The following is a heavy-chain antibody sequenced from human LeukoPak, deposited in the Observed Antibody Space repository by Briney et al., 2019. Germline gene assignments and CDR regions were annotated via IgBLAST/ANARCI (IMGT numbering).Heavy chain of an antibody. CDR2: ISYDRSNK. V-gene: IGHV3-30*18. J-gene: IGHJ4*02. Sequence: RGPLRLSCAASGFTFGGYGMHWVRQAPGKGLEWVAVISYDRSNKYYADFVKGRLTISRDNSKNTLYLQMNSLRAEDTAVYYCAKDGGASSWYRADYWGQGTLVTASS. CDR1: GFTFGGYG. D-gene: IGHD6-13*01. CDR3: AKDGGASSWYRADY.